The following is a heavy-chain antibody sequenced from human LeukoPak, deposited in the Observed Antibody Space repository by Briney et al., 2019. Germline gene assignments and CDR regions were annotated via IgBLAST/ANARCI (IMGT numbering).Heavy chain of an antibody. CDR2: INHSGST. D-gene: IGHD2-2*02. CDR3: ARSRGVVPAAIRARFDP. V-gene: IGHV4-34*01. J-gene: IGHJ5*02. CDR1: GGSFSGYY. Sequence: SETLSLTCAVYGGSFSGYYWSWIRQPPGKGLEWIGEINHSGSTNYNPSLKSRVTIPVDTSKNQFSLKLSSVTAADTAVYYCARSRGVVPAAIRARFDPWGQGTLVTVSS.